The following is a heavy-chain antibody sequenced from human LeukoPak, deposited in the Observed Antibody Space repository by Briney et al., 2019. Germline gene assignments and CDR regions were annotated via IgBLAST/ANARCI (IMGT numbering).Heavy chain of an antibody. V-gene: IGHV3-64*01. CDR2: IDSNGESA. CDR3: ARADCSSSSCYTVSY. Sequence: GGSLRLSCAASGFTFNTYAMQWVRQAPGKGLEFVSVIDSNGESAYYANSVKGRFSISRDNSRNTVYLQMDGLRVEDMAVYYCARADCSSSSCYTVSYWGQGTLVTVSS. D-gene: IGHD2-2*01. J-gene: IGHJ4*02. CDR1: GFTFNTYA.